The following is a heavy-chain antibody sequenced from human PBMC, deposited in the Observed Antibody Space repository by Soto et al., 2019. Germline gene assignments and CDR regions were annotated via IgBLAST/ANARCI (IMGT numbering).Heavy chain of an antibody. CDR2: ISYDGGYK. CDR3: ARDRDRGAQGVYYFDD. V-gene: IGHV3-30*04. Sequence: QVQLVESGGGVVQPERSRRLSCPASGFTFSTYAIHWVRQAPGKGLEWVAVISYDGGYKYYADSVKGRFTISRDNSKNTLNLQMNSLRVEDTAVYYCARDRDRGAQGVYYFDDWGQGTLVTVSS. D-gene: IGHD3-10*01. J-gene: IGHJ4*02. CDR1: GFTFSTYA.